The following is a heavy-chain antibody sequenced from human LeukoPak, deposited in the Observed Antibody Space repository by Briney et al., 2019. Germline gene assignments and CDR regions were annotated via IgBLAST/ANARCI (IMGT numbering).Heavy chain of an antibody. CDR2: MNPNSGNT. V-gene: IGHV1-8*03. D-gene: IGHD3-3*01. CDR1: GYTFTSYD. Sequence: ASVKVSCKASGYTFTSYDINWVRQATGQGLEWMGWMNPNSGNTGYAQKFQGRVTITRNTSISTAYMELSSLRSEDTAVYYCARARRNYDFWSGIPGYWGQGTLVTVSS. J-gene: IGHJ4*02. CDR3: ARARRNYDFWSGIPGY.